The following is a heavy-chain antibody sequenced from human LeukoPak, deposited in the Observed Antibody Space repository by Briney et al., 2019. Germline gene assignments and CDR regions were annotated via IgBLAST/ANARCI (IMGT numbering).Heavy chain of an antibody. Sequence: SETLSLTCTVSGGSLNSYYWSWIRQPPRKGLEWIGYIYYSGSTNYNPSLKSRVTISRDTSKNQFSLKLRSVTAADTAVYYCTSGGMVSGDYWGHGTLVTVSS. CDR3: TSGGMVSGDY. J-gene: IGHJ4*01. D-gene: IGHD2-8*01. CDR1: GGSLNSYY. V-gene: IGHV4-59*01. CDR2: IYYSGST.